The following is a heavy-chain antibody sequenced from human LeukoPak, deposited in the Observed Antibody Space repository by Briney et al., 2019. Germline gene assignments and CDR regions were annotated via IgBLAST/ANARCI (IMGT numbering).Heavy chain of an antibody. D-gene: IGHD1-14*01. CDR3: AKVRIYFYHGLDV. J-gene: IGHJ6*02. CDR1: GFTFSSYA. CDR2: ISGSGGNT. Sequence: GSLRLSCAASGFTFSSYAMSWVRQAPGKGLEWVSAISGSGGNTYYADSVKGRFTISRDNSKNTLYLQMNSLRAEDTAVYYCAKVRIYFYHGLDVWGQGTTVTVSS. V-gene: IGHV3-23*01.